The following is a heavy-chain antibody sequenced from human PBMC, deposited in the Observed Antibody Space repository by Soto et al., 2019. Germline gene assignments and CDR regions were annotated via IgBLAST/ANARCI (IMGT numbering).Heavy chain of an antibody. V-gene: IGHV4-59*08. CDR3: ARLNCSGGSCYSGSLDY. Sequence: SETLSLTCTVSGGSISSYYWSWIRQPPGKGLEWIGYIYYSGSTNYNPSLKSRVTISVDTSKNQFSLKLSSVTAADTAVYYCARLNCSGGSCYSGSLDYWGQGTLVTVSS. J-gene: IGHJ4*02. CDR2: IYYSGST. CDR1: GGSISSYY. D-gene: IGHD2-15*01.